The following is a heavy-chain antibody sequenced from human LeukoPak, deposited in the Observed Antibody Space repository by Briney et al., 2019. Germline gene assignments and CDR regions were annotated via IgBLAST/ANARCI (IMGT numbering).Heavy chain of an antibody. J-gene: IGHJ3*02. CDR2: INPNSGGT. CDR3: TRDGGGEWGSAFDI. V-gene: IGHV1-2*02. CDR1: GGTFSSYA. D-gene: IGHD3-16*01. Sequence: ASVKVSCKASGGTFSSYAISWVRQAPGQGLEWMGWINPNSGGTNYAQKFQGRVTMTRDTSINTVYMELRRLTSDDSAMYYCTRDGGGEWGSAFDIWGQGTVVTVSS.